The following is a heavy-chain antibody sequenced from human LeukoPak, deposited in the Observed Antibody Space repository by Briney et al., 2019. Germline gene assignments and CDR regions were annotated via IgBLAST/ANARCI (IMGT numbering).Heavy chain of an antibody. CDR3: ARSTDSRSGSYHGSDY. CDR1: GLSLGSYE. D-gene: IGHD1-26*01. Sequence: PAECLRLAWAADGLSLGSYEMSWVRQAAGGVMGWDGSIISLVSNIYYAGSVKGRFTISRDNAKNSLYLQMNSLRAEDTAVYYCARSTDSRSGSYHGSDYWGQGTLVTVSS. CDR2: IISLVSNI. V-gene: IGHV3-48*03. J-gene: IGHJ4*02.